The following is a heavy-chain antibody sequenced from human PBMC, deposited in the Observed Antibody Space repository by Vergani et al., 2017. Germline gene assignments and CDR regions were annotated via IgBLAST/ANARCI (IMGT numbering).Heavy chain of an antibody. D-gene: IGHD3-3*01. V-gene: IGHV2-70*18. Sequence: NWVRQAPGKALEWLALIDWDDDKYYSTSLKTRLTIAKDTSKNQVVLTMTNMDPVDTATYYCARGSGYYYYYYMDVWGKGTTVTVSS. CDR2: IDWDDDK. CDR3: ARGSGYYYYYYMDV. J-gene: IGHJ6*03.